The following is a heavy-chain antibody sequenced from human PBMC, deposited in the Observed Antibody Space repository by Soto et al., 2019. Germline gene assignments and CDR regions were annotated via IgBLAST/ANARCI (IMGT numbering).Heavy chain of an antibody. D-gene: IGHD3-3*02. V-gene: IGHV1-3*01. J-gene: IGHJ5*02. Sequence: ASVKVFCKASGYTFTSYAMHWVRQAPGQRLEWMGWINAGNGNTKYSQKFQGRVTITRDTSASTAYMELSSLRSEDTAVYYCARVFPHFNWFDPWGQGTLVTVSS. CDR3: ARVFPHFNWFDP. CDR1: GYTFTSYA. CDR2: INAGNGNT.